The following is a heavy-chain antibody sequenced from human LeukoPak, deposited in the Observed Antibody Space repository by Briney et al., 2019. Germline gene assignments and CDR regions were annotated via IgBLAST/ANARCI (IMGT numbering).Heavy chain of an antibody. CDR1: GGTFSSYA. CDR2: IIPIFGTA. D-gene: IGHD3-10*01. Sequence: SVKVSYKASGGTFSSYAISWVRQAPGQGLEWMGGIIPIFGTANYAQKFQGRVTITTDESTSTAYMELSSLRSEDTTVYYCARDASSSHYYGSGSYRYWGQGTLVTVSS. V-gene: IGHV1-69*05. CDR3: ARDASSSHYYGSGSYRY. J-gene: IGHJ4*02.